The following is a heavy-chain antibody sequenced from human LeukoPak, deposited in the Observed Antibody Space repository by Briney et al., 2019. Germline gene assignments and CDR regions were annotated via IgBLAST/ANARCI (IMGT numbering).Heavy chain of an antibody. CDR3: AKDRGYNYPFRYFDY. D-gene: IGHD5-24*01. Sequence: GGSLRLSCAASGLTFRSYAMTWVRQAPGKGLEWVSTISGSGDTTYFAGSVKGRFTISRDNSKNRLYLQMNSLRDEDTAVYYCAKDRGYNYPFRYFDYWGQGTLITVSS. CDR1: GLTFRSYA. V-gene: IGHV3-23*01. CDR2: ISGSGDTT. J-gene: IGHJ4*02.